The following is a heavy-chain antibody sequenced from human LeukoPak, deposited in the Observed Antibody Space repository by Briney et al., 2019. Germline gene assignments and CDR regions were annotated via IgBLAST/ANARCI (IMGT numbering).Heavy chain of an antibody. D-gene: IGHD3-22*01. J-gene: IGHJ4*02. CDR1: GFTFSSYS. V-gene: IGHV3-21*01. CDR3: AREPVWLLPRRAAFDY. CDR2: ISSSSSYI. Sequence: GGSLRLSCAASGFTFSSYSMNWVRQAPGKGLEWVSSISSSSSYIYYADSVKGRFTISRDNAKNSLYLQMNSLRAEDTAVYYCAREPVWLLPRRAAFDYWGQGTLVTVSS.